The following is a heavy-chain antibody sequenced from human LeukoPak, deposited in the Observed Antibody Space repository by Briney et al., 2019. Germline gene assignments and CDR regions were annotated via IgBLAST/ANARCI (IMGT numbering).Heavy chain of an antibody. CDR2: INSDGSST. Sequence: GGSLRLSCAASGFTFSSYWMHWVRQAPGKGLVWVSRINSDGSSTSYAHSVKGRFTISRDNAKNTLYLQMNSLRAEDTAVYYCARGNYYGSGRAAFDIWGQGTMVTVSS. CDR3: ARGNYYGSGRAAFDI. V-gene: IGHV3-74*01. CDR1: GFTFSSYW. D-gene: IGHD3-10*01. J-gene: IGHJ3*02.